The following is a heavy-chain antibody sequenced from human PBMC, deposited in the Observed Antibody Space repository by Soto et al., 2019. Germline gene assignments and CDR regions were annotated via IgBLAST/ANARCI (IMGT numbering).Heavy chain of an antibody. V-gene: IGHV2-5*02. Sequence: QITLNESGPTVVRPTETLTLTCRVLVFSLTTSGVGVAWIRQSPGKATERLALLYWDDDKRYSASLKSRLTITTATFKNQVVLTVSDLDPTDTAPYYCAHRVLRTFFGLVSPTTIYFAFWGPGTPVSFA. CDR2: LYWDDDK. J-gene: IGHJ4*02. CDR1: VFSLTTSGVG. D-gene: IGHD3-3*01. CDR3: AHRVLRTFFGLVSPTTIYFAF.